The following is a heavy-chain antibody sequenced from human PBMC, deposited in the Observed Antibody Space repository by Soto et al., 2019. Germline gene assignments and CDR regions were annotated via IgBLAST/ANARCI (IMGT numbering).Heavy chain of an antibody. CDR3: ARGSPIVVVVAATLAGDWFDP. V-gene: IGHV4-4*02. Sequence: PSETLSLTCAVSGGSISSSNWWSWVRQPPGKGLEWIGEIYHSGSTNYNPSLKSRVTISVDKSKNQFSLKLSSVTAADTAVYYCARGSPIVVVVAATLAGDWFDPWGQGTLVTAS. CDR1: GGSISSSNW. J-gene: IGHJ5*02. D-gene: IGHD2-15*01. CDR2: IYHSGST.